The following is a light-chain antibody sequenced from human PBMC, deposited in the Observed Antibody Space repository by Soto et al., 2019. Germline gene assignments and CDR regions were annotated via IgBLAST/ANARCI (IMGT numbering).Light chain of an antibody. Sequence: IVMTQSPATLSVSPGERATLSCRASQSVIIYLAWYQQKPGQAPRLLIFGASSRATGIPARFSGSGSGTEFNLTISSLQSEDFAVYFCQQYDDWLRLTFGGGTKVEIK. J-gene: IGKJ4*01. CDR3: QQYDDWLRLT. CDR1: QSVIIY. CDR2: GAS. V-gene: IGKV3D-15*01.